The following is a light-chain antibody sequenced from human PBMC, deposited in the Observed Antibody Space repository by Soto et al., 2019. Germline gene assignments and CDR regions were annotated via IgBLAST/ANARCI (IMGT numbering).Light chain of an antibody. CDR3: LLFYDSVRV. CDR2: DTS. CDR1: TGAITSGHY. J-gene: IGLJ2*01. V-gene: IGLV7-46*01. Sequence: QSVVTQEPSLTVSPGGTVTLACGSSTGAITSGHYPYWFQQKPGQAPKTLIYDTSNKHSWTPARFSGSLLGGKAALTLSGAQAEDEADYYCLLFYDSVRVFGGGTKLTVL.